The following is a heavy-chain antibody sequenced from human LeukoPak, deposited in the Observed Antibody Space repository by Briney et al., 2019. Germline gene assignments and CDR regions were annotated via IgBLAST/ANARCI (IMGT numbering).Heavy chain of an antibody. CDR3: SGYNTSSWDY. V-gene: IGHV3-33*01. Sequence: PGRSLRLSCAASGFTFTLSSYGMHWVRQAPGKGLEWVAVISYEGSLKYYADSVKGRFTISRDTSKNMLYLQMNSLRAEDTAVYYCSGYNTSSWDYWGQGTLVTVSS. D-gene: IGHD6-6*01. CDR1: GFTFTLSSYG. J-gene: IGHJ4*02. CDR2: ISYEGSLK.